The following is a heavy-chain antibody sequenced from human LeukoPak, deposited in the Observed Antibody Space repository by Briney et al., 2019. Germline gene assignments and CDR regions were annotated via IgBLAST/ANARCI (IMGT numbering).Heavy chain of an antibody. Sequence: SVKVSCKASGGTFSSYAISWVRQAPGQGLEWMGGIIPIFGTANYAQKFQGRVTITTDESTSTAYMELSSLRSEDAAVYYCASMSQYSSGAMWVYYMDVWGKGTTVTVSS. CDR3: ASMSQYSSGAMWVYYMDV. CDR1: GGTFSSYA. V-gene: IGHV1-69*05. D-gene: IGHD6-19*01. J-gene: IGHJ6*03. CDR2: IIPIFGTA.